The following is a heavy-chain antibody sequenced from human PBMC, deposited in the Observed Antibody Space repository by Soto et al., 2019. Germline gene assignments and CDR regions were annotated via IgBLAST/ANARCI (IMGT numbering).Heavy chain of an antibody. CDR1: GFTFTTYT. V-gene: IGHV3-23*01. Sequence: PGGSLRLSCAASGFTFTTYTMSWVRQAPGKGLEWVSAISGSGGSTYYADSVKGRFTISRDNSKNTLYLQMNSLRAEDTAVYYWAKNLSGFYHGSGPVFDYGGKGTLVTVPS. CDR3: AKNLSGFYHGSGPVFDY. J-gene: IGHJ4*02. CDR2: ISGSGGST. D-gene: IGHD3-10*01.